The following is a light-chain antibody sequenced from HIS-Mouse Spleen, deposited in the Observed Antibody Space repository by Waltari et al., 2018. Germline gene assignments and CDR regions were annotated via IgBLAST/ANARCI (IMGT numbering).Light chain of an antibody. V-gene: IGLV2-8*01. J-gene: IGLJ1*01. CDR1: SIHVGGYNS. CDR2: EVS. Sequence: QSALTQPPSASGPPGQSVTIARPGTSIHVGGYNSVSWYQQHPGKAPKLMFYEVSKRPSGVPDRFSGSKSGTTASLTVSGLQAEDEADYYCSSYAGSNNYVFGTETKVTVL. CDR3: SSYAGSNNYV.